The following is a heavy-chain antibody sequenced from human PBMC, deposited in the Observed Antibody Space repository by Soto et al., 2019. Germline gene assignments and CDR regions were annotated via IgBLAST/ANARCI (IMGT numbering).Heavy chain of an antibody. Sequence: PGGSLRLSCTASGFTFRTYAVSWVRQAPGKGLEWVSGRSAKGGITYYADSVKGRFTISRDNSKNILYLQMEYLRPDDTAMFYYAEGRGYYLLGFDYWAQGTLVTVSS. D-gene: IGHD2-15*01. V-gene: IGHV3-23*01. CDR3: AEGRGYYLLGFDY. CDR1: GFTFRTYA. CDR2: RSAKGGIT. J-gene: IGHJ4*02.